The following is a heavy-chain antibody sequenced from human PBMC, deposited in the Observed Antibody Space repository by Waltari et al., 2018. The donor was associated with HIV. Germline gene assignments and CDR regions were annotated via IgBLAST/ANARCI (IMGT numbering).Heavy chain of an antibody. CDR1: GYTFSNYY. D-gene: IGHD2-15*01. CDR2: INPGGGSA. V-gene: IGHV1-46*01. J-gene: IGHJ4*02. CDR3: ARHRSPSYSVMVVVKGSYDY. Sequence: QVQLVQSGAEVKKPGASVKVSCKASGYTFSNYYIHWMRQAPGQGLEWMGIINPGGGSASYAEKVEGRVTMTRDTSANTLYMELRSLTSEDTAVYYCARHRSPSYSVMVVVKGSYDYWGQGTLVTVSS.